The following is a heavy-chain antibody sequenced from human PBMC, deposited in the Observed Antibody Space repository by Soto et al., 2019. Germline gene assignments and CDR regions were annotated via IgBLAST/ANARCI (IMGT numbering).Heavy chain of an antibody. CDR2: ISYDGSNK. CDR3: ARAIAAAGFGYYYYGMDV. CDR1: GFTFSSYE. V-gene: IGHV3-30-3*01. J-gene: IGHJ6*02. D-gene: IGHD6-13*01. Sequence: PGGSLRLSCAASGFTFSSYEMNWVRQAPGKGLEWVAVISYDGSNKYYADSVKGRFTISRDNSKNTLYLQMNSLRAEDTAVYYCARAIAAAGFGYYYYGMDVWGQGTTVTVSS.